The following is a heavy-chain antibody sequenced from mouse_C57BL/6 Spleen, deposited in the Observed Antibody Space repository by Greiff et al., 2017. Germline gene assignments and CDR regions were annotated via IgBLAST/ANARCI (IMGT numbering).Heavy chain of an antibody. CDR1: GYTFTSYW. Sequence: QVQLQQPGAELVRPGSSVKLSCKASGYTFTSYWMDWVKQRPGQGLDWIGNIYPSDSETHYNQKFKDKATLTVDKSSSTAYMQLSSLTSEDSAVYYCARDYSNFFAYWGQGTLVTVSA. CDR2: IYPSDSET. J-gene: IGHJ3*01. CDR3: ARDYSNFFAY. V-gene: IGHV1-61*01. D-gene: IGHD2-5*01.